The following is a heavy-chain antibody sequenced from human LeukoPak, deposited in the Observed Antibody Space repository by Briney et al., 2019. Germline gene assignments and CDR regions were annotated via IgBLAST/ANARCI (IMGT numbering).Heavy chain of an antibody. CDR1: GFTFSSCA. D-gene: IGHD6-19*01. CDR2: IKQDGSEK. Sequence: GGSLRLSCAASGFTFSSCAMSWVRQAPGKGLEWVANIKQDGSEKYYVDSVKGRFTISRDNAKNSLYLQMNSLRAEDTAVYYCARPSSGWYEDYFDYWGQGTLVTVSS. J-gene: IGHJ4*02. V-gene: IGHV3-7*01. CDR3: ARPSSGWYEDYFDY.